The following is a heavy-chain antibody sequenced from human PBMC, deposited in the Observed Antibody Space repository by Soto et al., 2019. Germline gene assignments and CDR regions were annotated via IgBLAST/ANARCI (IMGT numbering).Heavy chain of an antibody. CDR2: IYYSGST. D-gene: IGHD6-19*01. CDR3: ARDQLRSVAGPTWETYYYYGMDV. Sequence: SETLSLTCTVSGGSVSSGSYYWSWIRQPPGKGLEWIGYIYYSGSTNYNPSLKSRVTISVDKSKNQFSLKLSSVTAADTAVYYCARDQLRSVAGPTWETYYYYGMDVWGQGTTVTVS. V-gene: IGHV4-61*01. J-gene: IGHJ6*02. CDR1: GGSVSSGSYY.